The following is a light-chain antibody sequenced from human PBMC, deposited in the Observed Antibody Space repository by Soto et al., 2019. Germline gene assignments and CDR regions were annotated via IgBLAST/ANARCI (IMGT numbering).Light chain of an antibody. CDR2: AAS. CDR1: QTISSW. Sequence: DIQMTQSPSTLSGSVGDRVTITCRASQTISSWLAWYQQKPGKAPKLLIYAASSLQSGVPSRFSGSGSGTDFTLTISGLQPDDFATYYCQQYHTFSIAFGQGTRLEIK. V-gene: IGKV1-5*01. J-gene: IGKJ5*01. CDR3: QQYHTFSIA.